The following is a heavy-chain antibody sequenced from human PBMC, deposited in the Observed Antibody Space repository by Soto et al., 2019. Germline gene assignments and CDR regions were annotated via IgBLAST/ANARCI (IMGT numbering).Heavy chain of an antibody. V-gene: IGHV3-11*01. CDR2: ISSSGSTI. J-gene: IGHJ4*02. CDR3: ARLGDFWSGYYTGIDY. Sequence: GGSLRLSCAASGFTFSDYYMSWIRQAPGKGLEWVSYISSSGSTIYYADSVKGRFTISRDNAKNSLYLQMSSLRAEDTAVYYCARLGDFWSGYYTGIDYWGQGTLVTVS. D-gene: IGHD3-3*01. CDR1: GFTFSDYY.